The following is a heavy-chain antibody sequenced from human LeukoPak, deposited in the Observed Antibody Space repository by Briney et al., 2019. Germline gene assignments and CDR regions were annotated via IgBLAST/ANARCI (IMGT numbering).Heavy chain of an antibody. V-gene: IGHV1-8*01. CDR1: GYTFTSYD. J-gene: IGHJ4*02. Sequence: ASVKVSCKASGYTFTSYDINWVRQATGQGLEWMGWMNPNSGNTGYAQKFQGRVTITRNTSISTAYMELSSLRSEDTAVYYCASGGYYYGSGSYSTPFDYWGQGTLVTVSS. CDR2: MNPNSGNT. CDR3: ASGGYYYGSGSYSTPFDY. D-gene: IGHD3-10*01.